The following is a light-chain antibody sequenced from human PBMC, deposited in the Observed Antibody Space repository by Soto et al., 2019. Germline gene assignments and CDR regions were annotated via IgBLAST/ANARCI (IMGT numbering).Light chain of an antibody. V-gene: IGLV2-11*01. CDR1: SSDVVGYNY. J-gene: IGLJ1*01. Sequence: LTQPRSVSGAPGPSVTISCPGTSSDVVGYNYVSWYQQHPGKAPKLMIYTVTKRPSGVPDRFSGSKSDNTASLTISGLQADDEADYYCCSYAGSSSYVFVTGTKVTVL. CDR3: CSYAGSSSYV. CDR2: TVT.